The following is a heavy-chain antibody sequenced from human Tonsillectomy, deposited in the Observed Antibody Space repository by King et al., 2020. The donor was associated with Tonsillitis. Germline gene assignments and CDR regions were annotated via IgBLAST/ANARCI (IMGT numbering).Heavy chain of an antibody. CDR1: GFTFDSYA. CDR2: ISGSGDRR. CDR3: AKHRNRLLYASSVGTGAFDI. Sequence: DVQLVESGGGLVQPGGSLRLSCAASGFTFDSYAVNWVRQAPGKGLEWVSTISGSGDRRSSADSVQGRFTISRDNSKNTLYLQMNSLRAEDTAVYYCAKHRNRLLYASSVGTGAFDIWGQGTMVTVSS. V-gene: IGHV3-23*04. J-gene: IGHJ3*02. D-gene: IGHD2-8*01.